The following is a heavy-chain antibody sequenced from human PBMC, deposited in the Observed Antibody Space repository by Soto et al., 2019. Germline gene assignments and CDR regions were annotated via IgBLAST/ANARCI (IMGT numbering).Heavy chain of an antibody. CDR1: GGSISSGAYS. Sequence: SETLSLTCAVSGGSISSGAYSWNWIRQPPGKGLEWIGYIYYSGSTYYNPSLESRVTISVDRSKNQFSLKLNSVTAADTAVYYCARALPSDCSSSSCTGQYFDYWGQGTLVTVYS. D-gene: IGHD2-2*01. CDR3: ARALPSDCSSSSCTGQYFDY. J-gene: IGHJ4*02. V-gene: IGHV4-30-2*01. CDR2: IYYSGST.